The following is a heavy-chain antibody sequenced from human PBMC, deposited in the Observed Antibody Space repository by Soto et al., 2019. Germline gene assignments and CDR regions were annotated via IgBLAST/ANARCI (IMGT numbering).Heavy chain of an antibody. D-gene: IGHD6-19*01. Sequence: QVQLQESGPGLVKPSQTLSLTCTVSGGSIASSGNFWTWIRHHPGKGLEWLGYIVNSGTAYYTPSLKSRLSISIDTSKNHFSLSLTSLTAADTAVYFCARGDAAGWFLDSWGQGAQVIVSS. CDR2: IVNSGTA. V-gene: IGHV4-31*03. CDR1: GGSIASSGNF. J-gene: IGHJ4*02. CDR3: ARGDAAGWFLDS.